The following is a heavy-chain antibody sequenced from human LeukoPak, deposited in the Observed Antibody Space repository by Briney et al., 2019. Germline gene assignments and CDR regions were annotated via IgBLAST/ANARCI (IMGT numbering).Heavy chain of an antibody. CDR2: IRYDGSNK. CDR3: AKDRSYYDSSGYLDY. V-gene: IGHV3-30*02. Sequence: PGGSLRLSCAASGFTFSSYGMHWVRQAPGKGLEWVAFIRYDGSNKYYADSVKGRFTISRDNSKNTLYLQMNSLRAEDTAVYYCAKDRSYYDSSGYLDYWGQGTLVTVSS. D-gene: IGHD3-22*01. CDR1: GFTFSSYG. J-gene: IGHJ4*02.